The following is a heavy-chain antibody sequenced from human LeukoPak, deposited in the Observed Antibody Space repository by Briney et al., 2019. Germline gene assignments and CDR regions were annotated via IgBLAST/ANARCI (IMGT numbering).Heavy chain of an antibody. J-gene: IGHJ4*02. CDR1: GYTFTGYY. Sequence: ASVKVSCKASGYTFTGYYMHWVRQAPGQGLEWMGWINPNSGGTNYAQKLQGRVTMTTDTSTSTAYMELRSLRSDDTAVYYCAREREEGRGVDYWGQGTLVTVSS. D-gene: IGHD3-16*01. CDR3: AREREEGRGVDY. CDR2: INPNSGGT. V-gene: IGHV1-2*02.